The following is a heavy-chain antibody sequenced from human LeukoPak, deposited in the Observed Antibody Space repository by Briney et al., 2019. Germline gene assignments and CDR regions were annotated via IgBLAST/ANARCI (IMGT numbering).Heavy chain of an antibody. D-gene: IGHD2-2*01. J-gene: IGHJ4*02. V-gene: IGHV4-34*01. CDR3: ARGRSRQYCSSTSCRGLADY. Sequence: KPSETLSLTCAVYGGSFSGYYWSWIRQPPGKGLEWIGEINHSGSTNYNPSLKSRVTISVDTSKNQFSLKLSSVTAADTAVYYCARGRSRQYCSSTSCRGLADYWGQGTLVTVSS. CDR2: INHSGST. CDR1: GGSFSGYY.